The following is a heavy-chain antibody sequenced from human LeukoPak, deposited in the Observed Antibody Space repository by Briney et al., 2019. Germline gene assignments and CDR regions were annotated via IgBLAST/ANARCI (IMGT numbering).Heavy chain of an antibody. D-gene: IGHD6-25*01. CDR1: GGSITTTTYY. J-gene: IGHJ6*03. V-gene: IGHV4-39*07. CDR3: AKDFSSASYTYYYYYMDV. CDR2: IYYSGNT. Sequence: PSETLSLTCTVPGGSITTTTYYWGWIRQPPGKGLEWIGSIYYSGNTYYNPSLKSRVTISLDTSKNQFSLKVSSVTAADTAIYYCAKDFSSASYTYYYYYMDVWGKGTTVTVSS.